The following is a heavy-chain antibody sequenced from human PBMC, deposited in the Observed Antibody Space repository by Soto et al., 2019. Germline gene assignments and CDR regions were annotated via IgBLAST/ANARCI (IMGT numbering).Heavy chain of an antibody. J-gene: IGHJ4*02. D-gene: IGHD2-2*01. CDR2: INQDGSET. CDR3: AIYCGSPSCFISLSDH. Sequence: GGSLRLSCAASGFTFSAYWMNWVRQAPGKGLEWVANINQDGSETSYVDSVKGRFTISRDNAKSSLYLQMNSLRAEDTAIYYWAIYCGSPSCFISLSDHWGPGTMVTVSS. CDR1: GFTFSAYW. V-gene: IGHV3-7*01.